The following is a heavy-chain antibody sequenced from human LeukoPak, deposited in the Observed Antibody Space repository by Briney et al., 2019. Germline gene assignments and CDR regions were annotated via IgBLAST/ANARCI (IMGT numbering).Heavy chain of an antibody. CDR3: ARQLWAEYYFDY. J-gene: IGHJ4*02. CDR2: IYYSGST. D-gene: IGHD2-21*01. V-gene: IGHV4-34*01. CDR1: GGSFSGYY. Sequence: PSETLSLTCAVYGGSFSGYYWSWIRQPPEKGLEWIGSIYYSGSTYYNPSLKSRVTISVDTSKNQFSLKLSSVTAADTAVYYCARQLWAEYYFDYWGQGTLVTVSS.